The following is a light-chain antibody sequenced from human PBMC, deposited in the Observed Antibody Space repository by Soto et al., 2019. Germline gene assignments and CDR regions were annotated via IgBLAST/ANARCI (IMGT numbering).Light chain of an antibody. CDR3: QHYHNFPRT. CDR1: ETISAD. J-gene: IGKJ2*01. CDR2: AAS. Sequence: EIVMTQSPPTLSVSPGGRVTLSCEASETISADLAWYHHRPGQAPRLLIYAASTRAPGVPARFSGSGSGTDFTLAIANLQPEDFGLYYCQHYHNFPRTFGQGTKVDIK. V-gene: IGKV3-15*01.